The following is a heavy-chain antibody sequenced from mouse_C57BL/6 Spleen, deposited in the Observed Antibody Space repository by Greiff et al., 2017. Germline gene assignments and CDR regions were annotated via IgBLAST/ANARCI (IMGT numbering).Heavy chain of an antibody. V-gene: IGHV1-64*01. CDR3: ARGGLPYYYAMDY. D-gene: IGHD2-4*01. J-gene: IGHJ4*01. Sequence: VQLQQPGAELVKPGASVKLSCKASGYTFTSYWMHWVKQRPGQGLEWIGMIHPNSGSTNYNEKFKSKATLTVDKSSSTAYMQLSSLTSEDSAVYYCARGGLPYYYAMDYWGQGTSVTVSS. CDR1: GYTFTSYW. CDR2: IHPNSGST.